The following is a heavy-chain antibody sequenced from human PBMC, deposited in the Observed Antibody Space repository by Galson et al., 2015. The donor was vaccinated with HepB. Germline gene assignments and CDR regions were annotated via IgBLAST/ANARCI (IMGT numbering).Heavy chain of an antibody. V-gene: IGHV3-30*18. CDR2: ISYDGSNK. Sequence: SLRLSCAASGFTFSSYGMHWVRQAPGKGLEWVAVISYDGSNKYYADSVKGRFTISRDNSKNTLYLQMNSLRAEDTAVYYCAKIGGVYSYYYGMDVWGQGTTVTVSS. CDR1: GFTFSSYG. CDR3: AKIGGVYSYYYGMDV. D-gene: IGHD2-15*01. J-gene: IGHJ6*02.